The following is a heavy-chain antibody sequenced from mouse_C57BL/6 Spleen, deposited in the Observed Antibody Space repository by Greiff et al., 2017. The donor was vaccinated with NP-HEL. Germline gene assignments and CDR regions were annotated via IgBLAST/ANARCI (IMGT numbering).Heavy chain of an antibody. J-gene: IGHJ3*01. CDR2: IYPGDGDT. CDR3: ARDFTTVVAKFAY. D-gene: IGHD1-1*01. V-gene: IGHV1-80*01. Sequence: VQLQQSGAELVKPGASVKISCKASGYAFSSYWMNWVKQRPGKGLEWIGQIYPGDGDTNYNGKFKGKATLTADKSSSTAYMQLSSLTSEDSAVYFCARDFTTVVAKFAYWGQGTLVTVSA. CDR1: GYAFSSYW.